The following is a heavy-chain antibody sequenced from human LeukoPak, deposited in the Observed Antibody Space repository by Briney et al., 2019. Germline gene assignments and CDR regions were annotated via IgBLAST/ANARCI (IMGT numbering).Heavy chain of an antibody. CDR1: GFTFSSYW. J-gene: IGHJ3*02. V-gene: IGHV3-7*03. Sequence: GGSLRLSCAASGFTFSSYWMSWVRQAPGKGLEWVANIKPDGSEKHYVDSVKGRLTIARDNAENSLYLQMNSLRAEDTAVYYCARGDYYGSGSSYHDAFDIWGQGTMVTVSS. CDR3: ARGDYYGSGSSYHDAFDI. CDR2: IKPDGSEK. D-gene: IGHD3-10*01.